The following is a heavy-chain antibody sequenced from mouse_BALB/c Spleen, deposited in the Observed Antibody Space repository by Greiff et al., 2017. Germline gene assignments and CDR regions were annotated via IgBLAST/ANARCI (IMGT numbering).Heavy chain of an antibody. CDR1: GYTFTSYW. J-gene: IGHJ1*01. CDR3: TRYGTRWYFDV. V-gene: IGHV1-5*01. Sequence: VQLQQSGAELVKPGASVKLSCKASGYTFTSYWMHWVKQRPGQGLEWIGAIYPGNSDTSYNQKFKGKAKLTAVTSTSTAYMELSSLTNEDSAVYYCTRYGTRWYFDVWGAGTTVTVSS. D-gene: IGHD4-1*01. CDR2: IYPGNSDT.